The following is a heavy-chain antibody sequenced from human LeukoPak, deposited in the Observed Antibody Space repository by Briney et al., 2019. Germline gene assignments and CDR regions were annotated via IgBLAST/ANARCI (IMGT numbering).Heavy chain of an antibody. CDR3: ARASVYVLRFLEWWDNWFDP. CDR1: GGSFSGYY. D-gene: IGHD3-3*01. Sequence: SETLSFTCAAYGGSFSGYYWSGIRQPPGKGLEWIGEINDSGSINYNPALKSRVTISVDTSKNQFSLKLNSVPAADTAVYYCARASVYVLRFLEWWDNWFDPWGQGTLVTVSS. J-gene: IGHJ5*02. V-gene: IGHV4-34*01. CDR2: INDSGSI.